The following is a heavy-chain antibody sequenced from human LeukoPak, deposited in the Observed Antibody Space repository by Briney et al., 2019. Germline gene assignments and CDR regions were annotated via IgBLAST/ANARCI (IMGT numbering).Heavy chain of an antibody. CDR3: ARGYPADAFDI. CDR2: IYYSGST. Sequence: SETLSLTCAVSGYSISSSNWWGWIRQPPGKGLEWIGYIYYSGSTYYNPSLKSRVTMSVDTSKNQFSLKLSSVTAVDTAVYYCARGYPADAFDIWAKGQWSPSLQ. D-gene: IGHD1-1*01. V-gene: IGHV4-28*03. CDR1: GYSISSSNW. J-gene: IGHJ3*02.